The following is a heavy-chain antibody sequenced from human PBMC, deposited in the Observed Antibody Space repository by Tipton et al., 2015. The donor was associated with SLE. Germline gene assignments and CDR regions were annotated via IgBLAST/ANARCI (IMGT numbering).Heavy chain of an antibody. CDR2: ISSSDNNI. J-gene: IGHJ4*02. V-gene: IGHV3-48*03. CDR3: ARIRDFSNPFDY. D-gene: IGHD4-11*01. CDR1: GFTFSSYE. Sequence: SLRLSCAASGFTFSSYEMNWVRQAPGKGLEWVSYISSSDNNIHYADSVKGRFTISRDNAQKILYLEMTSLRAEDTAVYYCARIRDFSNPFDYWGQGTLVTVSS.